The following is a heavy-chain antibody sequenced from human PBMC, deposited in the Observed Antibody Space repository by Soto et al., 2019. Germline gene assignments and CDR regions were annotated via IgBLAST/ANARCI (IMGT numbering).Heavy chain of an antibody. CDR2: ISYDGSNK. J-gene: IGHJ4*02. CDR1: GFTFSSYA. V-gene: IGHV3-30-3*01. D-gene: IGHD1-26*01. CDR3: ASDWEGY. Sequence: GGSLRLSCAASGFTFSSYAMHWVRQAPGKGLEWVAVISYDGSNKYYADSVKGRFTISRDNSKNTLYLQMNSLRAEDTAVYYCASDWEGYWGQGTLVTVSS.